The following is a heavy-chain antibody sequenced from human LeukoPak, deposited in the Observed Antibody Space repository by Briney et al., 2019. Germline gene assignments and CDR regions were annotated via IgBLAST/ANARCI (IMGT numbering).Heavy chain of an antibody. J-gene: IGHJ5*02. Sequence: SETLSLTCAVYGGSFSGYYWSWIRQPPGKGLEWIGYIYYSGSTNYNPSLKSRVTISVDTSKNQFSLKLSSVTAADTAVYYCARGIVPNWFDPWGQGTLVTVSS. CDR1: GGSFSGYY. D-gene: IGHD2-21*01. CDR2: IYYSGST. V-gene: IGHV4-59*01. CDR3: ARGIVPNWFDP.